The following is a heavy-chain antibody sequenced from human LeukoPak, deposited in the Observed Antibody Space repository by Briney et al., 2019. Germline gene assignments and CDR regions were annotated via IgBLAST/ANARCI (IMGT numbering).Heavy chain of an antibody. D-gene: IGHD3-16*01. Sequence: GGSLRLSCAASGFTFSSYAMSWVRQAPGKGLEWVSAISGSGGSTYYADSVKGRFTISRDNSKNTLYLQMNNLRAEDTAVYYCARGYDWHYYMDVWGKGTTVTVSS. V-gene: IGHV3-23*01. CDR2: ISGSGGST. J-gene: IGHJ6*03. CDR1: GFTFSSYA. CDR3: ARGYDWHYYMDV.